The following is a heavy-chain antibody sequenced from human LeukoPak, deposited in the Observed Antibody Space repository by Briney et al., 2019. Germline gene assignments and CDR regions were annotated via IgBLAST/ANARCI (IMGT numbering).Heavy chain of an antibody. D-gene: IGHD6-19*01. CDR1: GASISNSSHY. CDR2: IYYSGNT. J-gene: IGHJ4*02. CDR3: ASFIAVAGTFGY. V-gene: IGHV4-61*05. Sequence: SETLSLTCIVSGASISNSSHYWGWIRQPPGKRLEWIGYIYYSGNTNYNPSLKSRVTISVDTSKNQFSLKLSSVTAADTAVYSCASFIAVAGTFGYWGQGTLVTVSS.